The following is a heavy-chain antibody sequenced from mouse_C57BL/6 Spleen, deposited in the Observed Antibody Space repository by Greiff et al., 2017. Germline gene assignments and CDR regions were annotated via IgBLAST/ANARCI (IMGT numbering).Heavy chain of an antibody. J-gene: IGHJ4*01. V-gene: IGHV1-82*01. CDR3: ARRVYGSSTDAMDY. Sequence: QVQLQQSGPELVKPGASVKISCKASGYAFSSSWMNWVKQRPGKGLEWIGRIYPGDGDTNYNGKFKGKATLTAGKSSSTAYMQLSSLTSEDSAVYFCARRVYGSSTDAMDYWGQGTSVTVSS. CDR1: GYAFSSSW. D-gene: IGHD1-1*01. CDR2: IYPGDGDT.